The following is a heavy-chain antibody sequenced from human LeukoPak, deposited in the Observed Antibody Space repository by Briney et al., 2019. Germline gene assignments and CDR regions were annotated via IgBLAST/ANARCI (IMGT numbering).Heavy chain of an antibody. V-gene: IGHV4-39*01. J-gene: IGHJ4*02. CDR2: IYYSGST. D-gene: IGHD3-3*01. CDR3: ARHHDFWSGYLDY. CDR1: GGSISSSSYY. Sequence: SETLSLTCTVSGGSISSSSYYWGWIRQPPGKGLEWIGSIYYSGSTYYNPSLKSRVTISVDTSKNQFSLKLSSVTAADTAVYYCARHHDFWSGYLDYWGQGTLVTVSS.